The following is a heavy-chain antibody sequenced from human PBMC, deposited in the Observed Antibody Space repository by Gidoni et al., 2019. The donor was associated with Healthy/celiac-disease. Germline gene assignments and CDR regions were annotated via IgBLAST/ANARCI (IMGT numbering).Heavy chain of an antibody. CDR2: ISAYNGNT. D-gene: IGHD3-22*01. CDR1: GYTFTSYG. CDR3: ASTYYYDSSGYYGGHDY. J-gene: IGHJ4*02. V-gene: IGHV1-18*01. Sequence: QVQLVQSGAEVKKPGASVKVSCKASGYTFTSYGISWVRQAPGQGLEWMGWISAYNGNTNYAQKLQGRVTMTTDTSTSTAYMELRSLRSDDTAVYYCASTYYYDSSGYYGGHDYWGQGTLVTVSS.